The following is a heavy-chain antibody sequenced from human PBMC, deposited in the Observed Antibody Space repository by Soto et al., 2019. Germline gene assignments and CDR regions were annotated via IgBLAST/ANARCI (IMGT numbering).Heavy chain of an antibody. CDR2: STDSGGST. CDR3: AKGAYCSGGSCYDYGMDV. D-gene: IGHD2-15*01. V-gene: IGHV3-23*01. Sequence: PGGSLSLSCTASGFTISSYAMSWVRQPPGKGLEWVSASTDSGGSTYYADSGRGRFTISRDNYKYTLNLQMNSLRAEDTAVYYCAKGAYCSGGSCYDYGMDVWGQGTTVTVSS. CDR1: GFTISSYA. J-gene: IGHJ6*02.